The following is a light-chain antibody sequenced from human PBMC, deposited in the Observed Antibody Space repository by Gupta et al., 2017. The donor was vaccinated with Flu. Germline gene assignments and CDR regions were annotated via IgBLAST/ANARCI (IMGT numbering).Light chain of an antibody. CDR3: CSYAGSSTFYV. Sequence: QSALPQPASVSGSPGPSITLSCPGTSSDVGSYNLVSWYQQHPGKDPKLMIYEVSKPPSGVSNRFSGSKSGNTASLTSSGLQAEDEADYYCCSYAGSSTFYVFGTGTKVTVL. J-gene: IGLJ1*01. V-gene: IGLV2-23*02. CDR2: EVS. CDR1: SSDVGSYNL.